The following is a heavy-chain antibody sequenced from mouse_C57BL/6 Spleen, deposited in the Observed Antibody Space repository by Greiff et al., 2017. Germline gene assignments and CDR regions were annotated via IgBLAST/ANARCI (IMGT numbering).Heavy chain of an antibody. CDR2: ISYDGSN. CDR3: ARFDYDEDAMDY. V-gene: IGHV3-6*01. D-gene: IGHD2-4*01. CDR1: GYSITSGYY. Sequence: EVKLMESGPGLVKPSQSLSLTCSVTGYSITSGYYWNWIRQFPGNKLEWMGYISYDGSNNYNPSLKNRISITRDTSKNQFFLKLNSVTTEDTATYYCARFDYDEDAMDYWGQGTSVTVSS. J-gene: IGHJ4*01.